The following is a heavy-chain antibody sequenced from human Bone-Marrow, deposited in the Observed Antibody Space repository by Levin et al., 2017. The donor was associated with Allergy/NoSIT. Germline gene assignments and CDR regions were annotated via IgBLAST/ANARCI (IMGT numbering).Heavy chain of an antibody. CDR1: GFTFNSYS. Sequence: GESLKISCTASGFTFNSYSMSWVRQAPGKGLEWVSSTSSSSSYIHYADSVKGRFTISRDNAKNSLYLQMNSLRVEDTAVYYCARTFSSDSYPGEYDYWGQGTLVTVSS. J-gene: IGHJ4*02. V-gene: IGHV3-21*01. CDR3: ARTFSSDSYPGEYDY. CDR2: TSSSSSYI. D-gene: IGHD2-21*01.